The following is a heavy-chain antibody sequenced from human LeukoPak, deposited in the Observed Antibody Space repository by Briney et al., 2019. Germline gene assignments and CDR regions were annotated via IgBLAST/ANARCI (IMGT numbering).Heavy chain of an antibody. J-gene: IGHJ4*02. CDR2: ISSSSSYT. CDR1: GFTFSDYS. CDR3: ARDLYCSSTSCYGPMGYYFDY. V-gene: IGHV3-11*05. D-gene: IGHD2-2*01. Sequence: PGGSLRLSCAASGFTFSDYSMSWIRQAPGKGLEWVSYISSSSSYTNYADSVKGRFTISRDNAKNSLYLQMNSLRAEDTAVYYCARDLYCSSTSCYGPMGYYFDYWGQGTLVTVSS.